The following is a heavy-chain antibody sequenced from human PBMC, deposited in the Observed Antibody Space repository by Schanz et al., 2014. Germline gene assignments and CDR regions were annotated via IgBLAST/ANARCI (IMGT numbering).Heavy chain of an antibody. V-gene: IGHV3-23*01. D-gene: IGHD2-2*01. CDR1: GFTFTTHS. CDR2: ISSSGSYI. Sequence: EVQLLESGGGLVQPGGSLRLSCAASGFTFTTHSMTWVRQAPGKGLEWVSSISSSGSYIHYADSVKGRFTISRDNSKNTLYLQMNSLRAEDTAVYYCAKDLLYGAPMPLNHLDYWGQGTLVTVSS. J-gene: IGHJ4*02. CDR3: AKDLLYGAPMPLNHLDY.